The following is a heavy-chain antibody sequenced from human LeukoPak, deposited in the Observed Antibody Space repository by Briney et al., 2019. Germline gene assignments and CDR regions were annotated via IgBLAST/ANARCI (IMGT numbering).Heavy chain of an antibody. V-gene: IGHV1-2*05. J-gene: IGHJ5*02. CDR1: GYTSTGYN. CDR2: INPNTGGT. D-gene: IGHD6-13*01. Sequence: ASVKVSCKASGYTSTGYNIHWVRHAPGQGLEWMGRINPNTGGTNYAQKFQGRVTMTRDTSITTAYMELSRLTSDDTGIYYCALVPPSITAAGNWLYARGQGVLVSVSS. CDR3: ALVPPSITAAGNWLYA.